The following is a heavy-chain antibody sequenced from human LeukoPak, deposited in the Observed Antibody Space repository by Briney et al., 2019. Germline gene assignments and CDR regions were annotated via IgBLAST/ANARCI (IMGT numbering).Heavy chain of an antibody. CDR2: IYYSGST. D-gene: IGHD3-10*01. Sequence: SETLSLTCAVYGGSFSGYYWSWIRQPPGKGLEWIGSIYYSGSTYYNPSLKSRVTISVDTSKNQFSLKLSSVTAADTAVYYCARLVLDYYGSGSYEGLDYWGQGTLVTVSS. V-gene: IGHV4-34*01. CDR1: GGSFSGYY. J-gene: IGHJ4*02. CDR3: ARLVLDYYGSGSYEGLDY.